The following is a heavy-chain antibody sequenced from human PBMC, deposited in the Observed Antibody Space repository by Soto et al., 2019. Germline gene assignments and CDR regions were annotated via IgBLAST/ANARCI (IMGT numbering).Heavy chain of an antibody. J-gene: IGHJ5*01. D-gene: IGHD5-12*01. V-gene: IGHV7-4-1*01. CDR3: ASDQGSGYSSCETRFDS. CDR2: VNTNTGNP. CDR1: GYTFTSYA. Sequence: ASVKVSCKASGYTFTSYAMNRVRQAPGQGLEWMGWVNTNTGNPTYAQGFTGRFVVSLDTSVSTAYLHICNLKAEDTALYYFASDQGSGYSSCETRFDSWGQGTLVTVSS.